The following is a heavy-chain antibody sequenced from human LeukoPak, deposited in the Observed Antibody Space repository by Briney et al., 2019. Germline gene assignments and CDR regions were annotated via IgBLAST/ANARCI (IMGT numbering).Heavy chain of an antibody. Sequence: GGSLRLSCAASGFTFRSYWMTWVRQAPGKGLEWVANVKQDGSEKHYVDSVKGRFTISRDNTKNSLYLQLNSLRAEDTAVYYCAREVAGYSSGWYSRYFDYWGQGTLVTVSS. V-gene: IGHV3-7*01. CDR1: GFTFRSYW. CDR2: VKQDGSEK. J-gene: IGHJ4*02. CDR3: AREVAGYSSGWYSRYFDY. D-gene: IGHD6-19*01.